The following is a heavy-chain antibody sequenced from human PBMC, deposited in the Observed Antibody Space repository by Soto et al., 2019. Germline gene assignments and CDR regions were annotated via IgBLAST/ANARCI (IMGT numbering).Heavy chain of an antibody. CDR3: ASGPYPY. CDR1: GFSFSSYS. D-gene: IGHD2-2*01. Sequence: EVQLVESGGGLVEPGESLRLSCAASGFSFSSYSMNWVRQAPGKGLEWVSSISSTSDYEYYADSVKGRFTILRDNAKNSLYLQRNSLGVEDTAVYYCASGPYPYWGQGTLVIVSS. J-gene: IGHJ4*02. CDR2: ISSTSDYE. V-gene: IGHV3-21*01.